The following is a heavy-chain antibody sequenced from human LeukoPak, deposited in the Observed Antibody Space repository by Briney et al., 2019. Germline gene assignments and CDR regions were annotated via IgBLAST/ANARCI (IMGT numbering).Heavy chain of an antibody. CDR3: ARDHPYYDRGEVYFDY. D-gene: IGHD3-22*01. Sequence: GGSLRLSCAASGFTFSSYSMNWVRQAPGKGLEWVSYISSSSSTIYYADSVKGRFTISRDNAKNSLYLQMNSLRAEDTAVYYCARDHPYYDRGEVYFDYWGQGTLVTVSS. CDR1: GFTFSSYS. CDR2: ISSSSSTI. V-gene: IGHV3-48*01. J-gene: IGHJ4*02.